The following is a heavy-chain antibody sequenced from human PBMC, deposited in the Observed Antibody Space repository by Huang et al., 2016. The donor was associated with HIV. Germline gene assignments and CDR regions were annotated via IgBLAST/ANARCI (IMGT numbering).Heavy chain of an antibody. J-gene: IGHJ6*02. Sequence: VESGGRLVQPGGSLRLCCVGSTFTVGAYWMSWVRQSPGKGLEWVDNIKQDESEKYYVESVKGRFNISRDNAKKVLFLEMNNVRVEDTATYYCATKTAAMDIWGQGTTVTVS. CDR1: TFTVGAYW. CDR3: ATKTAAMDI. V-gene: IGHV3-7*01. CDR2: IKQDESEK. D-gene: IGHD1-7*01.